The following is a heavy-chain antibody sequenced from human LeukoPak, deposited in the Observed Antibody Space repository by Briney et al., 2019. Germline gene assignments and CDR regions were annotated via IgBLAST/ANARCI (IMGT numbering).Heavy chain of an antibody. Sequence: GGSLRLSCAASGFTFSSYAMTWVRQAPGKGLEWVSGISDNGDSTNYADSVKGRFTISRDNSKSMLYLQMSSLRAKDTAVYYCAKAGWSWYFDSWGQGTLVTVSS. CDR1: GFTFSSYA. CDR3: AKAGWSWYFDS. D-gene: IGHD1-26*01. J-gene: IGHJ4*02. CDR2: ISDNGDST. V-gene: IGHV3-23*01.